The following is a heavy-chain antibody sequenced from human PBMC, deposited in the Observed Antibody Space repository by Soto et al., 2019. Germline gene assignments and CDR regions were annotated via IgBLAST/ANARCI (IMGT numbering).Heavy chain of an antibody. CDR2: IWYDGSNK. D-gene: IGHD6-19*01. Sequence: HPGGSLRLSCAASGFTFSSYGMHWVRQAPGKGLEWVAVIWYDGSNKYYADPVKGRFTISRDNSKNTLYLKMNSLRAEDTAVYYCARGSGWHAKRGFDYWGQGTLVTVSS. CDR3: ARGSGWHAKRGFDY. CDR1: GFTFSSYG. V-gene: IGHV3-33*01. J-gene: IGHJ4*02.